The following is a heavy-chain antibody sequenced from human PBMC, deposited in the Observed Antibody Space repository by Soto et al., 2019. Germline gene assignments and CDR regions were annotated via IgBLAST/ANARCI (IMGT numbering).Heavy chain of an antibody. CDR3: AKNYHFDS. J-gene: IGHJ4*02. CDR2: IGVDGDT. D-gene: IGHD3-10*01. Sequence: EVHLLESGGGSEQPGASLKLSCAASGFTFSTYAMSWARQAPGKGLEWVSSIGVDGDTYYGDSVKCRFSISRDNSKNTVYLQMNSLGAEDTAVYYCAKNYHFDSWGQGTLVTVSA. V-gene: IGHV3-23*01. CDR1: GFTFSTYA.